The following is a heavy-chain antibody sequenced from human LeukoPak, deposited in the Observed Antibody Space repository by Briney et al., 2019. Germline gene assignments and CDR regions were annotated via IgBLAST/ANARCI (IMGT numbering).Heavy chain of an antibody. CDR2: IYYSGST. CDR3: ARGVSTAGV. D-gene: IGHD2-8*01. CDR1: GGSISGYY. Sequence: PSDTLSLTCTVSGGSISGYYWSWIRQPPGKGLEWIGYIYYSGSTTYNPSLKSRVTISVNTSNNKFSLRLSSVTAADTAVYYCARGVSTAGVWGQGTLVTVSS. V-gene: IGHV4-59*07. J-gene: IGHJ4*02.